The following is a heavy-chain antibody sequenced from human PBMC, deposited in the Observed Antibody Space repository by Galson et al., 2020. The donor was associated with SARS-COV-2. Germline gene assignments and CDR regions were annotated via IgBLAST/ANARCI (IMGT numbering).Heavy chain of an antibody. CDR1: GGSISSGGYY. CDR3: ARGGDKPLDY. Sequence: SETLSLTCTVSGGSISSGGYYWSWIRQHPGKGLEWIGYIYYSGSTYYNPSLKSRVTISVDTSKNQFSLKLSSVTAADTAVYYCARGGDKPLDYWGQGTLVTVSS. D-gene: IGHD4-17*01. CDR2: IYYSGST. V-gene: IGHV4-31*03. J-gene: IGHJ4*02.